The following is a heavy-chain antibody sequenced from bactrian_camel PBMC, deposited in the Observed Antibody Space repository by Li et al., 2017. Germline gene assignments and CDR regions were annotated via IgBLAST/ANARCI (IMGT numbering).Heavy chain of an antibody. D-gene: IGHD6*01. CDR3: AAVLGGMYGGWWFEEWRYRY. V-gene: IGHV3S33*01. CDR2: IVAGGSST. J-gene: IGHJ4*01. Sequence: HVQLVESGGGSVETGGSLRLSCAVSGYTFNTNYVAWFRQSPGKEREGVAAIVAGGSSTYDADSVKGRFTISQDNAKNTLYLQMNSLKPEDTAMYYCAAVLGGMYGGWWFEEWRYRYWGQGTQVTVS. CDR1: GYTFNTNY.